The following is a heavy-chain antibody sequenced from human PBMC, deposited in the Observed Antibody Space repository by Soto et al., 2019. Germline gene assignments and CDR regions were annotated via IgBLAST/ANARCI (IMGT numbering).Heavy chain of an antibody. CDR1: GFTFSSYG. J-gene: IGHJ4*02. CDR2: ISYDGSNK. V-gene: IGHV3-30*18. CDR3: AKVGGSGIYGADY. Sequence: QVQLVESGGGVVQPGRSLRLSCAASGFTFSSYGMHWVRQAPGKGLEWVAVISYDGSNKYYADSVKGRFTISRDNSKNPLYLQMNSLRAEDTAVYYCAKVGGSGIYGADYWGQGTLVTVSS. D-gene: IGHD3-10*01.